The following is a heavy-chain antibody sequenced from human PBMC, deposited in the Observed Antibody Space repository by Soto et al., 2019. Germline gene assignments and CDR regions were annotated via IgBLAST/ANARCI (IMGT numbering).Heavy chain of an antibody. D-gene: IGHD3-22*01. Sequence: QVQLVQSGAEVKKPGSSVKVSCKASGGTFSSYAISWVRQAPGQGLEWLGWIIPIFGTANYAQKLQGRVTITADQSTGIAYMELSSLGSEDTAVYYCALYSRPHYSDSSGHYVRAFDIWGKGTMVTVSS. V-gene: IGHV1-69*01. CDR3: ALYSRPHYSDSSGHYVRAFDI. J-gene: IGHJ3*02. CDR2: IIPIFGTA. CDR1: GGTFSSYA.